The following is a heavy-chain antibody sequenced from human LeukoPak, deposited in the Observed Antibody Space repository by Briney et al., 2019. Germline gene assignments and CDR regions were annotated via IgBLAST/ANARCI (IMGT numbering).Heavy chain of an antibody. CDR1: GGSISSSSYY. CDR3: ARLNYYYDSSGYYPSSPFDY. J-gene: IGHJ4*02. V-gene: IGHV4-39*01. Sequence: PSETLSLTCTVSGGSISSSSYYWGWIRQPPGKGLEWIGSIYYSGSTYYNPPLKSRVTISVDTSKNQFSLKLSSVTAADTAVYYCARLNYYYDSSGYYPSSPFDYWGQGTLVTVSS. CDR2: IYYSGST. D-gene: IGHD3-22*01.